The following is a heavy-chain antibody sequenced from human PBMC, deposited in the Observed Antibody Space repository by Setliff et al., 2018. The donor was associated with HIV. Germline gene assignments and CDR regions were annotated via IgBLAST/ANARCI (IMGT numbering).Heavy chain of an antibody. CDR1: GYTFTGYY. D-gene: IGHD3-9*01. V-gene: IGHV1-2*02. J-gene: IGHJ6*02. Sequence: GASVKVSCKASGYTFTGYYMHWVRQAPGQGLEWMGWINPHSGGTNYAQKFQGRVTMTRDTSISTAYMELSRLRSDDTAVYYCARDWRLRYFDWLYSGMDVWGQRTTVTVSS. CDR2: INPHSGGT. CDR3: ARDWRLRYFDWLYSGMDV.